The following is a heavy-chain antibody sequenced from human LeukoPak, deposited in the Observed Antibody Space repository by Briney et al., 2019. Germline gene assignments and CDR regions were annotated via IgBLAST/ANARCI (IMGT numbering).Heavy chain of an antibody. V-gene: IGHV1-18*01. J-gene: IGHJ4*02. CDR2: ISAYNGNT. Sequence: ASVKVSCKASGYTFTSYGISWVRQAPGQGLEWMGWISAYNGNTNYAQELQGRVTMTTDTSTSTAYMELRSLRSDDTAVYYCARDLASYSGSCADYWGQGTLVTVSS. CDR1: GYTFTSYG. CDR3: ARDLASYSGSCADY. D-gene: IGHD1-26*01.